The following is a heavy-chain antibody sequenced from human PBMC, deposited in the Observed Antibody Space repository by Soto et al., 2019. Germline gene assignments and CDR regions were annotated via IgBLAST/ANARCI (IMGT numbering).Heavy chain of an antibody. CDR2: FYHSGST. Sequence: SETLSLTCAVSGYSISSGYYWGWIRQPPGKGLEWFGSFYHSGSTFYNPSLKTRVTISVDTSKNQFSLKLNSVTAADTAVYFCVRARWYDGFDNWVQGTMVTVSS. D-gene: IGHD2-15*01. CDR1: GYSISSGYY. CDR3: VRARWYDGFDN. V-gene: IGHV4-38-2*01. J-gene: IGHJ3*02.